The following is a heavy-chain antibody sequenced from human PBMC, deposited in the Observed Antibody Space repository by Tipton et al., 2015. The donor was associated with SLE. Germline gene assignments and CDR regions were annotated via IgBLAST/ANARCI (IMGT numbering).Heavy chain of an antibody. J-gene: IGHJ2*01. CDR2: VYYTGTT. Sequence: TLSLTCTVSGDSISGTTYSWAWIRQSPGKGLDWIGSVYYTGTTFYNPSLESRVTVSLDTSRNRFSLRLRSVTAADTAMYFCVRNNWGRHSWYFDLWGRGAPVTVSS. D-gene: IGHD7-27*01. CDR1: GDSISGTTYS. CDR3: VRNNWGRHSWYFDL. V-gene: IGHV4-39*02.